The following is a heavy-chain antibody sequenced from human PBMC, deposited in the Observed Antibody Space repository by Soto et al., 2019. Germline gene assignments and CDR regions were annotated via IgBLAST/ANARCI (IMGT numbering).Heavy chain of an antibody. CDR3: AGDAARHGFGR. J-gene: IGHJ5*02. D-gene: IGHD6-6*01. V-gene: IGHV3-66*01. CDR2: IYVGGGT. CDR1: GLAVSTDY. Sequence: EVHLVESGGDLVQPGGSLRLSCAASGLAVSTDYMTWVRQAPGKGLEWVSLIYVGGGTYYADSVNGIFTISRDNSNSSLYLEMNSLRAKDTAVYYCAGDAARHGFGRWGQGTLVTVSS.